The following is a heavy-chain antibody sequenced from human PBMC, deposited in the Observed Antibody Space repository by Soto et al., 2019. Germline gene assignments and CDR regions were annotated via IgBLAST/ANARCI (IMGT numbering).Heavy chain of an antibody. J-gene: IGHJ4*02. Sequence: QVQLVESGGGVVQPGRSLRLSCVASGFTFSNNGIHWVRQAPGKGLEWVAVISSDGSKKYYADSVKGRFTISRDNSKNTLYLQNKSPRAEDTAVYYLAIDPDCGSSRFDYWGQGTLVTVSS. V-gene: IGHV3-30*03. CDR3: AIDPDCGSSRFDY. CDR2: ISSDGSKK. CDR1: GFTFSNNG. D-gene: IGHD1-26*01.